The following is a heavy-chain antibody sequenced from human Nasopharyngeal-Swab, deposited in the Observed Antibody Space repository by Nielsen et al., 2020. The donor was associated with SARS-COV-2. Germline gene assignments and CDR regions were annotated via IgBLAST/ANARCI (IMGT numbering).Heavy chain of an antibody. CDR1: GYTFTSYG. CDR3: AREYCSGGSCYGNYGMDV. CDR2: ISAYNGNT. Sequence: ASVKVSCKASGYTFTSYGISWVRQAPGQGLEWMGWISAYNGNTNYAQKLQGRVTMTTDTSTSTAYMELRSLRSEDTAVYYCAREYCSGGSCYGNYGMDVWGQGTTVTVSS. D-gene: IGHD2-15*01. J-gene: IGHJ6*02. V-gene: IGHV1-18*01.